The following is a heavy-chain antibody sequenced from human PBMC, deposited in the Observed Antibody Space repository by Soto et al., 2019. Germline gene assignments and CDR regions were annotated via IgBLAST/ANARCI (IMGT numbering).Heavy chain of an antibody. CDR2: IYYSGST. CDR1: GGSISSSSYY. V-gene: IGHV4-39*01. J-gene: IGHJ4*02. Sequence: PSETLSLTCTVSGGSISSSSYYWGWIRQPPGKGLEWIGSIYYSGSTYYNPSLKSRVTISVDTSKNQFSLKLSSVTAADTAVYYCVGHVPAAMPHFDYWGQGTLVTVSS. D-gene: IGHD2-2*01. CDR3: VGHVPAAMPHFDY.